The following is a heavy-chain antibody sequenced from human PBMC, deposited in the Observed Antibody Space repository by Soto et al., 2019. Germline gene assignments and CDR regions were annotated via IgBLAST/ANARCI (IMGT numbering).Heavy chain of an antibody. J-gene: IGHJ6*03. D-gene: IGHD2-2*01. CDR2: ISGSGDST. CDR1: GFTFSSYA. Sequence: GXSLRLSCAASGFTFSSYALSWVRQAPVKGLEWVSGISGSGDSTNYADSVKGRFTISRDNSENTVYLQMNSLRAEDTAVYYCAKRFCTSTTCLSLDFYYYIGVWGEGTTVTVSS. V-gene: IGHV3-23*01. CDR3: AKRFCTSTTCLSLDFYYYIGV.